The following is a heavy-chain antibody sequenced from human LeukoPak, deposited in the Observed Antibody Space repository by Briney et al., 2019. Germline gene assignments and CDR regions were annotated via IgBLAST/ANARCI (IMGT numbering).Heavy chain of an antibody. D-gene: IGHD2-21*01. Sequence: PGGSLRLSCAASGFTFSGYTMNWVRQAPGKGLEWVSSISSSSTYIYYADSVKGRFTISRDNSKNTLYLQMNSLRAEDTAVYYCATRIPFDYWGQGTLVTVSS. J-gene: IGHJ4*02. CDR3: ATRIPFDY. V-gene: IGHV3-21*01. CDR2: ISSSSTYI. CDR1: GFTFSGYT.